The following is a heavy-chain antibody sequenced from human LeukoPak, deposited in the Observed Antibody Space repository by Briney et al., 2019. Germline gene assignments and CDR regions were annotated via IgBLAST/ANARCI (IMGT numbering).Heavy chain of an antibody. J-gene: IGHJ4*02. Sequence: PSETLSLTCAVSGASIRSGPWWTWVRQPPGKGLEWIGEISHSGSTNYNPSLKSRDTMSVDKSKNQFSLKLSSVTAADTAVYYCARANYEPLDCWGQGTLVTVSS. V-gene: IGHV4-4*02. CDR2: ISHSGST. CDR3: ARANYEPLDC. D-gene: IGHD1-7*01. CDR1: GASIRSGPW.